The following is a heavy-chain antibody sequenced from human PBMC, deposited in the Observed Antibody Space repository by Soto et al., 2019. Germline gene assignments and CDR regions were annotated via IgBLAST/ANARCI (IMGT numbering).Heavy chain of an antibody. Sequence: VASVKVSCKASGYTFTSYGISWVRQAPGQGLEWMGWISAYNGNTNYAQKLQGRVTMTTDTSTSTAYMELRSLRSDDTAVYYCARDPEVLYCSGGSCNWFDPWGQGTLVTVSS. CDR3: ARDPEVLYCSGGSCNWFDP. V-gene: IGHV1-18*04. D-gene: IGHD2-15*01. J-gene: IGHJ5*02. CDR1: GYTFTSYG. CDR2: ISAYNGNT.